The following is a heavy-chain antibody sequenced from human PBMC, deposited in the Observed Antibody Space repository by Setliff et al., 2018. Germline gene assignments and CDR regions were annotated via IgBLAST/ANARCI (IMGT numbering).Heavy chain of an antibody. D-gene: IGHD3-3*01. CDR2: IYTDGST. CDR1: GDSISRAKYY. Sequence: SETLSLTCTVSGDSISRAKYYWSWIRQSAGKGLECLGRIYTDGSTKYNPSLNSRVTLLIDTAKNRISLRLSSVTAADTAVYFCARVTGFSYMDVWGKGTTVTVSS. V-gene: IGHV4-61*02. CDR3: ARVTGFSYMDV. J-gene: IGHJ6*03.